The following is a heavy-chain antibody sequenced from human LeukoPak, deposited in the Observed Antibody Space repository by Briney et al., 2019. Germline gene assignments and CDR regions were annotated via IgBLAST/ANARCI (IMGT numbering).Heavy chain of an antibody. J-gene: IGHJ4*01. Sequence: SETLSLTCTVSGDSISNYYWSWIRQSPGKELEWIGYMYNRGSTIYNPSLKSRVTISTDTSKNQFSLRLTSVTAADTAVYCARAEKAVTGTLDVWGQGTLITVSS. CDR1: GDSISNYY. CDR2: MYNRGST. V-gene: IGHV4-59*01. D-gene: IGHD6-19*01. CDR3: ARAEKAVTGTLDV.